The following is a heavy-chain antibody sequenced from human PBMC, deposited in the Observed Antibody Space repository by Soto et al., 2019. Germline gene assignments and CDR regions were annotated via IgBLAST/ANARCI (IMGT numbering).Heavy chain of an antibody. V-gene: IGHV3-30*04. CDR1: GFTFSNFA. CDR3: AKDAIYDSSGPNWFDP. CDR2: ISYDGDET. J-gene: IGHJ5*02. D-gene: IGHD3-22*01. Sequence: PGGSLRLSCAASGFTFSNFAMHWVRQAPGKGLEWVAVISYDGDETSYADSVKGRFTISRDNSKNTLYLQMNSLRAEDTAVYYCAKDAIYDSSGPNWFDPWGQGTLVTVSS.